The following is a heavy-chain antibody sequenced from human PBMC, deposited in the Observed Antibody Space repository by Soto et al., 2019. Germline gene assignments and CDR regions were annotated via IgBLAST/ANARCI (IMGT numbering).Heavy chain of an antibody. CDR3: ATRDYDILTGYLHI. V-gene: IGHV1-2*02. CDR2: ITADSGDT. D-gene: IGHD3-9*01. Sequence: QAHLVQSGAEVRKPGASVKVSCQALEHTSTIYYIHWVRQARGQGLEWMGWITADSGDTTYAEDFRGRVTFTRDTSTSTFHMELSRLRPDDTAMYFCATRDYDILTGYLHIWGQGTLITVSS. J-gene: IGHJ1*01. CDR1: EHTSTIYY.